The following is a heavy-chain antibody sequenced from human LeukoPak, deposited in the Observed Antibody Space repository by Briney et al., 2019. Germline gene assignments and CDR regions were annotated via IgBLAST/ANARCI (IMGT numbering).Heavy chain of an antibody. J-gene: IGHJ3*02. CDR2: IYSGGST. V-gene: IGHV3-53*01. CDR1: GFTVSSNY. CDR3: AGEPYDSSGCRDAFDI. Sequence: PGGSLRLSCAASGFTVSSNYMSWVRQAPGKGLEWVSVIYSGGSTYYADSVKGRFTISRDNSKNTLYLQMNSLRAEDTAVYYCAGEPYDSSGCRDAFDIWGQGTMVTVSS. D-gene: IGHD3-22*01.